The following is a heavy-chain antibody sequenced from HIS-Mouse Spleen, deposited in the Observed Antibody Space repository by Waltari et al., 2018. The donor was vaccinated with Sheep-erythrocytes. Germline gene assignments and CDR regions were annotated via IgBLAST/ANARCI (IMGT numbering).Heavy chain of an antibody. V-gene: IGHV2-26*01. J-gene: IGHJ4*02. CDR3: ARITSYYDFWSTYNKDYFDY. Sequence: QVTLKESGPVLVKPTETLTLTCTVSGFSLSNARMGVSWIRQPPGKALEWRAHIFSNDEKSYSTSLKSRLTISKDTSKSQVVLTMTNMDPVDTATYYCARITSYYDFWSTYNKDYFDYWGQGTLVTVSS. CDR2: IFSNDEK. CDR1: GFSLSNARMG. D-gene: IGHD3-3*01.